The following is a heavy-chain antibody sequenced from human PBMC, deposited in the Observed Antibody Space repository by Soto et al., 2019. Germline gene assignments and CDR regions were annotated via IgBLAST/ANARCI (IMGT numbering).Heavy chain of an antibody. J-gene: IGHJ5*02. D-gene: IGHD5-18*01. CDR2: IYYSGST. CDR3: ARDQTAMVLDGCFDP. Sequence: SETLSLTCTVSGGSISSYYWSWIRQPPGKGLEWIGYIYYSGSTNYNPSLKSRVTISVDTSKNQFSLKLSSVTAADTAVYYCARDQTAMVLDGCFDPWGQGTRVTVSS. V-gene: IGHV4-59*01. CDR1: GGSISSYY.